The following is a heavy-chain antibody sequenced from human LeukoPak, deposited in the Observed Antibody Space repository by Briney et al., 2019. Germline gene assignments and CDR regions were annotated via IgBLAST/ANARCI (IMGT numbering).Heavy chain of an antibody. Sequence: SGGSLRLSCAASGFTFSDYYMSWIRQAPRKGLEWVSYISSSGSTIYYADSVKGRFTISRDNAKNSLYLQMNSLRAEDTAVYYCARQHITMVRGVFDYWGQGTLVTVSS. CDR1: GFTFSDYY. J-gene: IGHJ4*02. CDR2: ISSSGSTI. V-gene: IGHV3-11*04. D-gene: IGHD3-10*01. CDR3: ARQHITMVRGVFDY.